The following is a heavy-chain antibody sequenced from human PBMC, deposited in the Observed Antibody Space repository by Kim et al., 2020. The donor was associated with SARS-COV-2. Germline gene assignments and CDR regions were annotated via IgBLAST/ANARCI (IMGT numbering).Heavy chain of an antibody. CDR2: IKHDGSET. Sequence: GGSLRLSCAASGFTPTIHWMNWVRQTPGKGLEWVANIKHDGSETKYVDSVKGRFTISRDSARNSIYLQMNSLRAEDTAVYYCARGSGWLIEHWGQGTLVTVS. CDR3: ARGSGWLIEH. CDR1: GFTPTIHW. D-gene: IGHD6-19*01. V-gene: IGHV3-7*05. J-gene: IGHJ1*01.